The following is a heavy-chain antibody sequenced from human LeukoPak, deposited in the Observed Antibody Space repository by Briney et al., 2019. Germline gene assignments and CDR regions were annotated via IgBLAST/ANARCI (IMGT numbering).Heavy chain of an antibody. J-gene: IGHJ3*01. V-gene: IGHV3-23*01. CDR2: IRDRT. CDR3: AKSWRSFDL. Sequence: GGSLRLCCAASGFTFSTYAMTWVRQAPGKGLEWVSSIRDRTYYADSAKGRFTISRDDSRNTLYLQMNSLGAEDTAVYYCAKSWRSFDLWGQGTTVTVSS. D-gene: IGHD6-13*01. CDR1: GFTFSTYA.